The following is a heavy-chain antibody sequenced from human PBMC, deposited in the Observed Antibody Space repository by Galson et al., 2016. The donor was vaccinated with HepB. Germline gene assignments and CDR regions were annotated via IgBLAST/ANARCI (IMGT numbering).Heavy chain of an antibody. CDR1: GFSFSSYA. Sequence: SLRLSCAASGFSFSSYAMHWVRQAPGKGLEGVAIISYDGGNKFYADSVKDRFTISRDNAKNSLYLQMNSLRAEDTAIYYCARDSTVPGRSIDYWGQGTLITVSS. D-gene: IGHD2-2*01. CDR2: ISYDGGNK. CDR3: ARDSTVPGRSIDY. V-gene: IGHV3-30*04. J-gene: IGHJ4*02.